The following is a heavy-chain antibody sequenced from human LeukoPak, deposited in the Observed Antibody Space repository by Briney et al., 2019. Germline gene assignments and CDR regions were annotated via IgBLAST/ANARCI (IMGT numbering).Heavy chain of an antibody. J-gene: IGHJ4*02. CDR1: GFTFDDYA. Sequence: GGSLRLSCAVSGFTFDDYAMHWVRQAPGKGLEWVSGISWNSGSIGYADSVKGRFTISRDNAKNSLYLQMNSLRAEDVALYYCAKDLSRRVTVTRAFDYWGQGTLVTVSS. V-gene: IGHV3-9*03. D-gene: IGHD4-17*01. CDR3: AKDLSRRVTVTRAFDY. CDR2: ISWNSGSI.